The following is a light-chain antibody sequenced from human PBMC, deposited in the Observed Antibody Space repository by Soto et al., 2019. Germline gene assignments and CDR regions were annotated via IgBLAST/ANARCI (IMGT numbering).Light chain of an antibody. CDR2: DVS. J-gene: IGLJ1*01. CDR1: SSDVGNYNY. V-gene: IGLV2-14*01. CDR3: SSYTSRSTYV. Sequence: QSALTQPASVSGSPGQSITISCTGTSSDVGNYNYVSWYQQHPGKAPKLMIHDVSNRPSGVSNRFSGSKSGNTASLTSSGLQAEDEADYYCSSYTSRSTYVVGTRTKLTVL.